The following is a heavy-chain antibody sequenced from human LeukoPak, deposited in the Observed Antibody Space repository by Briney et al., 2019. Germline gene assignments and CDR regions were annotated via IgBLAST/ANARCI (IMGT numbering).Heavy chain of an antibody. V-gene: IGHV3-30*18. CDR3: AKGRNYYDSSGGYYFDY. CDR2: ISFDGNNK. D-gene: IGHD3-22*01. CDR1: GFTFSSYG. J-gene: IGHJ4*02. Sequence: GGSLRLSCAASGFTFSSYGMHWVRQAPGKGLQWVAVISFDGNNKYYADSVKGRFTISRDNSKNTLYLQMNSLRVEDTALYYCAKGRNYYDSSGGYYFDYWGQGITVTVSS.